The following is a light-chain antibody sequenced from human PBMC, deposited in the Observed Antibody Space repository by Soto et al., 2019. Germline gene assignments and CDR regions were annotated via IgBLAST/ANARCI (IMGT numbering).Light chain of an antibody. CDR2: EVS. CDR1: SSDVGAYKF. V-gene: IGLV2-8*01. CDR3: SSYTGRATLFA. J-gene: IGLJ1*01. Sequence: QSVLTQPPSASGSPGQSVTISCSGTSSDVGAYKFVSWYQQHPGKAPKLIISEVSKRPSGVPDRFSGSKSGNTASLTVSGLQAEDEADYYCSSYTGRATLFAFGTGTKVTVL.